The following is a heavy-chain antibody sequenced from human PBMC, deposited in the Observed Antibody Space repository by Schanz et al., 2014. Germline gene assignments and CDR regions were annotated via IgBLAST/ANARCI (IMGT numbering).Heavy chain of an antibody. Sequence: QVQLVESGGGVVQPGRSLRLSCAASGFNFRNYGMHWVRQAPGKGLEWVAGATFDGTKKYYGDSVKGRFTISRDNSNNTLSLQMDSLRAEDTAVYYCARDNRQCSGPCSGGSCHPCGMDVWGQGTTVIVSS. V-gene: IGHV3-33*05. D-gene: IGHD2-15*01. CDR1: GFNFRNYG. CDR3: ARDNRQCSGPCSGGSCHPCGMDV. CDR2: ATFDGTKK. J-gene: IGHJ6*02.